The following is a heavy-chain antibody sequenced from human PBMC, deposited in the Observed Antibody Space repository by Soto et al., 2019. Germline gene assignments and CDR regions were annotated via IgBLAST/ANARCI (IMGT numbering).Heavy chain of an antibody. D-gene: IGHD5-18*01. CDR1: GGSIRDYF. J-gene: IGHJ4*02. CDR2: IYYSGRT. CDR3: ARGEGYSFAHDY. Sequence: SETLSLTCTVSGGSIRDYFWTWIRQPPGKGLEWIGYIYYSGRTNYNPSLKSRVSISVDTSKNHFSLQLRSVTAADTAVYYCARGEGYSFAHDYWGQGIQVTVSS. V-gene: IGHV4-59*01.